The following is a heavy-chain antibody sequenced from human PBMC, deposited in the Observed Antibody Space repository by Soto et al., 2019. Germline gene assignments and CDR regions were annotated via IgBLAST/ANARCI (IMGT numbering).Heavy chain of an antibody. CDR1: GFTFSSFS. Sequence: PGGSLRLACAASGFTFSSFSMNWVRQAPGKGLEWVSSISSSSSYIYYADSVKGRFTISRDNAKNSLYLQMNSLRAEDTAVYYCERVKGGYENFDYWGQGTLVTVSS. V-gene: IGHV3-21*01. J-gene: IGHJ4*02. CDR3: ERVKGGYENFDY. D-gene: IGHD5-12*01. CDR2: ISSSSSYI.